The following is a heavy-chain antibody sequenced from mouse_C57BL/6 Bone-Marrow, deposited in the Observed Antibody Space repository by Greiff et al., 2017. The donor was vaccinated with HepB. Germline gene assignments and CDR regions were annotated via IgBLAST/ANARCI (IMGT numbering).Heavy chain of an antibody. V-gene: IGHV3-6*01. D-gene: IGHD1-1*01. Sequence: EVKLMESGPGLVKPSQSLSLTCSVTGYSITSGYYWNWIRQFPGNKLEWMGYISYDGSNNYNPSLKNRISITRDTSKNQFFLKLNSVTTEDTATYYCARGRYGSSFGDYWGQGTSVTVSS. CDR2: ISYDGSN. J-gene: IGHJ4*01. CDR1: GYSITSGYY. CDR3: ARGRYGSSFGDY.